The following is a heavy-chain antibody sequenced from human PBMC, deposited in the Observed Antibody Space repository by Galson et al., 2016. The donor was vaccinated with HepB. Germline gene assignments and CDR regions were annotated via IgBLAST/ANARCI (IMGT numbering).Heavy chain of an antibody. Sequence: SLRLSCAASGFIVSSNYMSWVRQTPGKGLEWVSVIRSGGLTYYADSAMGRFTISRDNAKNTVYLQMHSLRAADTAVYYCARGSALKDSNSSIVDYWGRGTLVTVSS. CDR2: IRSGGLT. D-gene: IGHD6-6*01. CDR3: ARGSALKDSNSSIVDY. J-gene: IGHJ4*02. V-gene: IGHV3-53*01. CDR1: GFIVSSNY.